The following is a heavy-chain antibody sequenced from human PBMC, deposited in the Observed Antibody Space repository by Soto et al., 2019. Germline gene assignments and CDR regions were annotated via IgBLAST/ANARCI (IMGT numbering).Heavy chain of an antibody. Sequence: GASVKVSCKASGYTFTRYTMNWVRQAPGQRLEWMGWINPDNGNTKSSQMFQDRVIITRDTSASTAYMGLSSLRSEDTAVYYCARGIATGQLDPWGQGTLVTVSS. CDR3: ARGIATGQLDP. J-gene: IGHJ5*02. V-gene: IGHV1-3*01. CDR2: INPDNGNT. D-gene: IGHD2-15*01. CDR1: GYTFTRYT.